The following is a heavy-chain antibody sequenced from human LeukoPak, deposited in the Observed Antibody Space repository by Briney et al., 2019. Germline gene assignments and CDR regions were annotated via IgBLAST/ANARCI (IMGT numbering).Heavy chain of an antibody. CDR1: GFTFSSYG. D-gene: IGHD2-2*01. CDR2: IRYDGSKN. V-gene: IGHV3-30*02. J-gene: IGHJ4*02. Sequence: PGRSLRLSCAASGFTFSSYGIHWVRQAPGKGLEWVAFIRYDGSKNYYADSVKGRFTISRDNSKNTLYLQMNSLRAEDTAVYYCAKDHCSSTTCYGSPGYWGQGTLVTVSS. CDR3: AKDHCSSTTCYGSPGY.